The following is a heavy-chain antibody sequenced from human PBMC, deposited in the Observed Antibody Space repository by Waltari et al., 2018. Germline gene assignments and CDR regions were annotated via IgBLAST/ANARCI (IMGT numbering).Heavy chain of an antibody. D-gene: IGHD6-13*01. CDR2: IIPIFGTA. CDR3: ARGRYSSSAGVRRIGYYYYGMDV. CDR1: GGTFSSYA. Sequence: QVQLVQSGAEVKKPGSSVKVSCKASGGTFSSYAISWVRQAPGQGLEWMGGIIPIFGTANYAQKCQGRVTSTADESTSTAYMELSSLGSEDTAVYYCARGRYSSSAGVRRIGYYYYGMDVWGQGTTVTVSS. V-gene: IGHV1-69*13. J-gene: IGHJ6*02.